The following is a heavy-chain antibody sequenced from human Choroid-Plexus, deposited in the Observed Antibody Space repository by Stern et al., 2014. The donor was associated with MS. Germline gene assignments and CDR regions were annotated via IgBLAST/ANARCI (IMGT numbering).Heavy chain of an antibody. CDR2: ISPDGSSE. V-gene: IGHV3-30*18. D-gene: IGHD5-12*01. CDR3: AKDYSGTINF. Sequence: MPLVESGGGVVRPGRSLRLSCAASGFSFRSYGMHWVRQTPGKGLEWVATISPDGSSEYYADSLKGRFSISRGNSNNTLYLQVNSLRPEDTAVYYCAKDYSGTINFWGQGTLVTVSS. J-gene: IGHJ4*02. CDR1: GFSFRSYG.